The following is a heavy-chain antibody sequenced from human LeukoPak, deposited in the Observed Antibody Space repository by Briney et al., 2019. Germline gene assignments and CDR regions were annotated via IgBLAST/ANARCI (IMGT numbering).Heavy chain of an antibody. V-gene: IGHV3-74*01. J-gene: IGHJ5*02. CDR1: GFTFSGYW. CDR3: VRGAVGTGVWFDP. D-gene: IGHD1-26*01. Sequence: PGGSLRLSCAAPGFTFSGYWMHWVRQAPGKGLEWVSRINIDGATTNYADSVKGRFTISRDNAKNTLHLQMNSLRADDTAVYYCVRGAVGTGVWFDPWGQGTLVTVSS. CDR2: INIDGATT.